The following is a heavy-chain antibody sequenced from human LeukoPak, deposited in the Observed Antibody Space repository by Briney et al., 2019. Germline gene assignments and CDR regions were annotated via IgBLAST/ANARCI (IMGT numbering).Heavy chain of an antibody. D-gene: IGHD1/OR15-1a*01. CDR3: ARNKASATTHGF. V-gene: IGHV1-2*02. J-gene: IGHJ4*02. Sequence: ASVKVSCKASGYTFTGYYMHWVRQAPGQGLEWMGWINPNSGGTNYAQKFQGRVTMTRDTSISTAYMELSRLRSDDTAVYYCARNKASATTHGFRGQGTLVTVSS. CDR1: GYTFTGYY. CDR2: INPNSGGT.